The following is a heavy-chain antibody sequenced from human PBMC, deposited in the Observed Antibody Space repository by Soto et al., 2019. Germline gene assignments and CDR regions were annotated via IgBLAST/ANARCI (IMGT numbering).Heavy chain of an antibody. CDR2: ISGSSGTT. J-gene: IGHJ4*02. CDR3: AKNRWTTEVTEVLLYFDS. CDR1: GFSFSSYA. Sequence: PGGSLRLSCAASGFSFSSYAMVWVRQAPGKGLERVSTISGSSGTTNYADTVKGRFTISRDNSKNTLYLQMNSLRDEDTAVYYCAKNRWTTEVTEVLLYFDSWGQGTLVTVSS. D-gene: IGHD4-17*01. V-gene: IGHV3-23*01.